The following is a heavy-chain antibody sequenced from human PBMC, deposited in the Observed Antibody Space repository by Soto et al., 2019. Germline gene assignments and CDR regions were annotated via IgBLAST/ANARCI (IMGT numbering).Heavy chain of an antibody. CDR3: AFSSD. J-gene: IGHJ4*02. V-gene: IGHV3-23*02. Sequence: EVHLVQSGGGLVQPGGSLRLSCAASGFTFSSSPISWVRQVPGKGLEWISAIRNDGGSMYYKESVKGRFTISRDNSKNTSSLGMKNLRAEDTAIYWSAFSSDWGQGALVIVS. D-gene: IGHD2-2*01. CDR1: GFTFSSSP. CDR2: IRNDGGSM.